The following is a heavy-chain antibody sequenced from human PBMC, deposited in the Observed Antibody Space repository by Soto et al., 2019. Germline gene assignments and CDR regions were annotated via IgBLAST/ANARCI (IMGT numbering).Heavy chain of an antibody. Sequence: SVKVSCKASGGTFSSYTISWVRQAPGQGLEWMGRIIPILGIANYAQKFQGRVTITADKSTSTAYMELSSLRSEDTAVYYCAFCLYGSCSYSSSWTNDYWGQGTLVTVSS. V-gene: IGHV1-69*02. D-gene: IGHD6-13*01. CDR1: GGTFSSYT. CDR3: AFCLYGSCSYSSSWTNDY. CDR2: IIPILGIA. J-gene: IGHJ4*02.